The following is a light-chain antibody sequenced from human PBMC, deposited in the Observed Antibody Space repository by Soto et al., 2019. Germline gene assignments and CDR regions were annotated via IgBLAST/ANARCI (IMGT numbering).Light chain of an antibody. Sequence: DIQMTQSPSTLSASVGDRVTITCRASQSISNRLAWYQQKPGKAPKVLIYAASSLKSGVPSRFSGSGSGTEFTLTISSLQPDDFATYYCQHYNSYSEAFGQGTKVDI. CDR2: AAS. CDR1: QSISNR. V-gene: IGKV1-5*01. CDR3: QHYNSYSEA. J-gene: IGKJ1*01.